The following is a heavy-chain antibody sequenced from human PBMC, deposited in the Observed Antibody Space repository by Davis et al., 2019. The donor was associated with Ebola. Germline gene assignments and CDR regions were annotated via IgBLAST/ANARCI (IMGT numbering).Heavy chain of an antibody. V-gene: IGHV1-46*01. CDR1: GYTLVSYY. J-gene: IGHJ6*02. CDR3: AILYSSSSPYYYYYGMDV. D-gene: IGHD6-6*01. Sequence: AASVKVSCKASGYTLVSYYAHWVRQAPGQGLEWMGIINPSGGTTTYAQKFQGRVTMTRDTSTNTLYMELSSLTSGDTAVYYCAILYSSSSPYYYYYGMDVWGQGTTVTVSS. CDR2: INPSGGTT.